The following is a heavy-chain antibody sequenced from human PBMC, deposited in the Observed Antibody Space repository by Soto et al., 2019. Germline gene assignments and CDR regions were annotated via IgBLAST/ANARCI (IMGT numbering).Heavy chain of an antibody. CDR1: GFTFSSYW. V-gene: IGHV3-74*01. CDR3: ARDLGQGRTYYYYGMDV. CDR2: INSDGSST. Sequence: GGSLRLSCAASGFTFSSYWMHWVRQAPGKGLVWVSRINSDGSSTSYADSVKGRFTISRDNAKNTLYLQMNSLRAEDTAVYYCARDLGQGRTYYYYGMDVWGQGTTVTVSS. J-gene: IGHJ6*02.